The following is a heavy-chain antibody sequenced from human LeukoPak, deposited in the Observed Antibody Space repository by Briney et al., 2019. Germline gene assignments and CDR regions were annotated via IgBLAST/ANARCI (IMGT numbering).Heavy chain of an antibody. D-gene: IGHD3-22*01. CDR1: GYTFTSYG. V-gene: IGHV1-18*01. CDR3: ARAPYDSSGRKTYFFDY. Sequence: ALVKVSCKASGYTFTSYGITWVRQAPGQGLEWMGWINAYNGYTVYAQKLQDRVTMTTDTSTTTAYMELRSLRSDDTAVYYCARAPYDSSGRKTYFFDYWGQGTLVTVSS. J-gene: IGHJ4*02. CDR2: INAYNGYT.